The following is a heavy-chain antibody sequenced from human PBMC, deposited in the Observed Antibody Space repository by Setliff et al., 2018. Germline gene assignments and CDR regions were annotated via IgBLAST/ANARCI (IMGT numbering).Heavy chain of an antibody. CDR1: GYTFTDYY. CDR2: VDPEDGHT. D-gene: IGHD3-10*01. CDR3: ARDGGIYGSGTIFRYYYYGMDV. J-gene: IGHJ6*02. Sequence: ASVKVSCKASGYTFTDYYMHWVQQAPGKGLEWMGRVDPEDGHTKYAEKFQGRITISADMSLDIAHMELGSLRAEDTAVYYCARDGGIYGSGTIFRYYYYGMDVWGQGTTVTVSS. V-gene: IGHV1-69-2*01.